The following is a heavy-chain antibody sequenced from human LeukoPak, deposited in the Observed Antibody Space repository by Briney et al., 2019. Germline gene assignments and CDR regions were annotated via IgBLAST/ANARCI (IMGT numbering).Heavy chain of an antibody. D-gene: IGHD2-2*01. CDR3: ARGRGCSSTSCQGIDY. Sequence: PSETLSLTCAVYGGSFSGYYWSWIRQPQGKGLKGFGEINHSGSTNYNPSLKSRVTISVDTSKNQFSLKLSSVTAADTAVHYCARGRGCSSTSCQGIDYWGQGTLVTVSS. V-gene: IGHV4-34*01. CDR2: INHSGST. J-gene: IGHJ4*02. CDR1: GGSFSGYY.